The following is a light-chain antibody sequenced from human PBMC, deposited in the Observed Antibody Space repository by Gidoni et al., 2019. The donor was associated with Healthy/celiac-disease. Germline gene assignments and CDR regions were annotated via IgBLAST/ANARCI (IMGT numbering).Light chain of an antibody. J-gene: IGKJ3*01. Sequence: DMVMTQSPLSMPVTPGEPASISCRSSQSLLHSNGYNYLDWYLQKPGQSPQLLIYLGSNRASGVPDRFSGSGSGTYFTLKISRVEAEDVGVYYCMQALQTPRFGPGTKVDIK. CDR2: LGS. CDR1: QSLLHSNGYNY. V-gene: IGKV2-28*01. CDR3: MQALQTPR.